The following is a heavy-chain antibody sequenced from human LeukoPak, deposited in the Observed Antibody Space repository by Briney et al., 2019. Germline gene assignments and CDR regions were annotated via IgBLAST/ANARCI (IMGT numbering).Heavy chain of an antibody. V-gene: IGHV3-7*01. CDR3: ARCGSESDY. CDR1: GFTFSGYW. CDR2: IKEDGSQK. D-gene: IGHD1-26*01. Sequence: GGSLRLSCAASGFTFSGYWMTWVRQAPGKGLEWVANIKEDGSQKNYVDSVKGRFTISRDNAKDSLYLQMDSLRAEDTAVYYCARCGSESDYWGQGTLVTVSS. J-gene: IGHJ4*02.